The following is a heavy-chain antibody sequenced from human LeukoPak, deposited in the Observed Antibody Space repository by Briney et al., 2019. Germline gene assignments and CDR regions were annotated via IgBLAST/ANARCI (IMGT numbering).Heavy chain of an antibody. D-gene: IGHD3-3*01. Sequence: PGGSLRLSCAASGVSFSNIAMHWVRHSPGKGLEWVAIISYDGNMKYYADSVKGRFTISRDNSKNTLYLQTNSLRPEDTAVYYCAREGYDYDFWSGYLDYWGQGTLVTVSS. J-gene: IGHJ4*02. CDR1: GVSFSNIA. CDR3: AREGYDYDFWSGYLDY. CDR2: ISYDGNMK. V-gene: IGHV3-30-3*01.